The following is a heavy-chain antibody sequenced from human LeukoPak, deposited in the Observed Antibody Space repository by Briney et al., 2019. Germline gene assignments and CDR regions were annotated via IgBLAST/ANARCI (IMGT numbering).Heavy chain of an antibody. J-gene: IGHJ3*02. CDR1: GYSISSGYY. V-gene: IGHV4-38-2*01. CDR3: ARANQNVLRFLEWLSAFDI. Sequence: SETLSLTCAVSGYSISSGYYWGWIRQPPGKGLEWIGSIYHSGSTYYNPSLKSRVTISVDTSKNQFSLKLSSVTAADTAVYYCARANQNVLRFLEWLSAFDIWGQGTMVTASS. CDR2: IYHSGST. D-gene: IGHD3-3*01.